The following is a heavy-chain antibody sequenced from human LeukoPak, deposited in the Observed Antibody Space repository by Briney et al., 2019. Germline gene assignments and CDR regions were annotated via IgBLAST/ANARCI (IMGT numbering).Heavy chain of an antibody. V-gene: IGHV4-39*07. Sequence: SETLSLTRTVSGGSISSSSYYWGWIRQPPGKGLEWIGYIFYSGGTSYNPSLKSRVTVSLDTSKNQFSLKLRSVTAADTAVYYCARGPTMTTDYWGQEILVTVSS. D-gene: IGHD4-17*01. CDR2: IFYSGGT. CDR1: GGSISSSSYY. CDR3: ARGPTMTTDY. J-gene: IGHJ4*02.